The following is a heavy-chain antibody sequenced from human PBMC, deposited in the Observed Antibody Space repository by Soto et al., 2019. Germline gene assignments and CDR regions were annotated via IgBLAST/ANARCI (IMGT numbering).Heavy chain of an antibody. CDR1: GFTFSSYS. CDR3: ARDLGVAWYGDYAPGMDV. D-gene: IGHD4-17*01. Sequence: EVQLVESGGGLVQPGGSLRLSCAAYGFTFSSYSMNWVRQAPGKGLEWVSYISSSSSTIYYADSVKGRFTISRDNAKNSLYLQMNSLRDEDTAVYYCARDLGVAWYGDYAPGMDVWGQGTTVTVSS. CDR2: ISSSSSTI. V-gene: IGHV3-48*02. J-gene: IGHJ6*02.